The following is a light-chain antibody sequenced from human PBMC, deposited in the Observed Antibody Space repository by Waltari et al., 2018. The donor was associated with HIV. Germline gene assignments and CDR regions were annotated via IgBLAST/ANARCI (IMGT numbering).Light chain of an antibody. CDR1: NIGSKN. V-gene: IGLV3-21*02. CDR2: DYT. CDR3: QVWDTSSDHVI. Sequence: SIVLTQPPSVSVAPGQTARITCGGNNIGSKNVHWYQQKPGQAPVVVVHDYTDRPSGIPERFSGSNSGNTATLTISRVEAGDEADYHCQVWDTSSDHVIFGGGTKLTVL. J-gene: IGLJ2*01.